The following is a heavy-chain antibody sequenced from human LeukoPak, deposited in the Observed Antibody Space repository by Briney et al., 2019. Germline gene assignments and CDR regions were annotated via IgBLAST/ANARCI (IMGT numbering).Heavy chain of an antibody. CDR3: ARDHRLRYFDWSAFDY. CDR1: GFTFSDYY. Sequence: GGSLRLSCAASGFTFSDYYMSWIRQAPGKGLEWISYISSSSFYTSYADSVKGRFTISRDNAKNSLYLQMNSLRAEDTAVYYCARDHRLRYFDWSAFDYWGQGTLVTVSS. J-gene: IGHJ4*02. V-gene: IGHV3-11*06. CDR2: ISSSSFYT. D-gene: IGHD3-9*01.